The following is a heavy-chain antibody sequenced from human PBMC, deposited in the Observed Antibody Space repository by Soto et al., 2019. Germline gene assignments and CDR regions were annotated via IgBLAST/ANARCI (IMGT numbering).Heavy chain of an antibody. V-gene: IGHV1-3*01. Sequence: HHSPGQRLEWLGWINAGNGNTKYSQKFQGRVTITRDTSASTAYMELSSLRAEDTAVYYCAKDESAGYYYFDYWGQGTLVTVSS. CDR2: INAGNGNT. J-gene: IGHJ4*02. CDR3: AKDESAGYYYFDY. D-gene: IGHD3-9*01.